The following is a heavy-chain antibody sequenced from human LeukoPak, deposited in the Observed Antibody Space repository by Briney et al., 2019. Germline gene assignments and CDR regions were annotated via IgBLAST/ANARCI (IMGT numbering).Heavy chain of an antibody. V-gene: IGHV3-11*01. CDR2: ISSSGSTI. CDR1: GYSISSGYY. D-gene: IGHD3-16*02. CDR3: ARVGDYVWGSYRYRFDY. Sequence: LSLTCAVSGYSISSGYYWGWIRQAPGKGLEWVSYISSSGSTIYYADSVKGRFTISRDNAKNSLYLQMNSLRAEDTAVYYCARVGDYVWGSYRYRFDYWGQGTLVTVSS. J-gene: IGHJ4*02.